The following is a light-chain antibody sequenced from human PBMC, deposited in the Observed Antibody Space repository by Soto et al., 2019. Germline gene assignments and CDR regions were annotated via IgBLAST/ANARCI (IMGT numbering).Light chain of an antibody. CDR2: KAS. V-gene: IGKV1-5*03. Sequence: DIQMTQSPSTLSASVGDRVTITCRVSQSISSWLAWYQQKPGKAPKLLIYKASSLESGVPSRFSGSGSGTEFTLTISSLQPDDFATYYCQQYKSYRWTFGQGTKVEIK. CDR1: QSISSW. J-gene: IGKJ1*01. CDR3: QQYKSYRWT.